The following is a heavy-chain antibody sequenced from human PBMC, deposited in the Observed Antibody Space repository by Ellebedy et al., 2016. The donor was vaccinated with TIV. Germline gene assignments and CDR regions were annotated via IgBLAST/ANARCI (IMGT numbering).Heavy chain of an antibody. Sequence: PGGSLRLSCAASGFTVTTNYMNWVRQAPGKGLEWVSVIFSAADGGETHYADSAKCRFTISRDSSKNTLYLQMNSLRAEDTAVYYCTRDAAGNGGKLDYWGQGALVTVSS. V-gene: IGHV3-53*01. J-gene: IGHJ4*02. CDR2: IFSAADGGET. CDR1: GFTVTTNY. D-gene: IGHD4-23*01. CDR3: TRDAAGNGGKLDY.